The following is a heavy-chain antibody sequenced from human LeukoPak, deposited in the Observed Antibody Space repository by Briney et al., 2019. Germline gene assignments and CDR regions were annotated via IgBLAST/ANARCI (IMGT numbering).Heavy chain of an antibody. CDR3: ARGGYSYGYD. J-gene: IGHJ4*02. D-gene: IGHD5-18*01. V-gene: IGHV4-38-2*02. CDR2: INHSGST. Sequence: PSETLSLTCTVSGYSISSGYYWSWIRQPPGKGLEWIGEINHSGSTNYNPSLKSRVTISVDTSKNQFSLKLSSVTAADTAVYYCARGGYSYGYDWGQGTLVTVSS. CDR1: GYSISSGYY.